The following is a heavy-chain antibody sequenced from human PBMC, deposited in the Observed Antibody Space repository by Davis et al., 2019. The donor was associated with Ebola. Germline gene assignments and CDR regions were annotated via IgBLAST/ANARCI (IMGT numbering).Heavy chain of an antibody. Sequence: GESLKISCHGSGYTFTTYWIGWVRQMPGKGLEWMGIIYPGDSDTRYSPSFQGQVTISADKSISTAYLQWSSLKASDTAMYYCARRGGWSGAFLDYWDQGTLVTVSS. D-gene: IGHD3-3*02. J-gene: IGHJ4*02. CDR2: IYPGDSDT. CDR3: ARRGGWSGAFLDY. V-gene: IGHV5-51*01. CDR1: GYTFTTYW.